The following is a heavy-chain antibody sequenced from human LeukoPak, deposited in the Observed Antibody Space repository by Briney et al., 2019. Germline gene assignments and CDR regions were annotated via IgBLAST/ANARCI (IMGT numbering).Heavy chain of an antibody. CDR3: VRGYYGSGSYSHNWFDP. Sequence: GESLKISCKGSGYSFTSYWIGWVRQMPGKGLEWMGIIYPGDSDTRYSPSFQGQVTIAADKSISTAYQQWSSLKASDTAMYYWVRGYYGSGSYSHNWFDPWGQGTLVTVSS. CDR1: GYSFTSYW. CDR2: IYPGDSDT. J-gene: IGHJ5*02. D-gene: IGHD3-10*01. V-gene: IGHV5-51*01.